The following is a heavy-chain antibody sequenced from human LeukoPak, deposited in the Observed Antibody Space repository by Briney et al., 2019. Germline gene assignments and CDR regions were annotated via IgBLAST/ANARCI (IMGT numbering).Heavy chain of an antibody. CDR1: GYTFTGYY. V-gene: IGHV1-2*02. J-gene: IGHJ4*02. Sequence: HRASVKVSCEASGYTFTGYYMYWVRQAPGQGLEWMGWINPNSGGTNYAQKFQGRVTMTRDTSISTVYVELSRLTSDDTAVYYCVRGGGFCSSSSCHDFSFDYWGQGTLVTVSS. CDR3: VRGGGFCSSSSCHDFSFDY. D-gene: IGHD2-2*01. CDR2: INPNSGGT.